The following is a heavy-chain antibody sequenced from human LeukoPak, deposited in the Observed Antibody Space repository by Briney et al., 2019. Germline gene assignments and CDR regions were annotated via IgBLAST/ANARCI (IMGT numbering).Heavy chain of an antibody. D-gene: IGHD3-22*01. Sequence: SETLSLTCAVSNYSITSGYFWGWIRQPPGKGLEWIASIYHSGTTYYKPSLRNRVTLFVDTSKNQFSLKLTSLTAADTAVYYCARDGVFHDSDGYSFDYWGQGTLVTVSS. CDR1: NYSITSGYF. CDR3: ARDGVFHDSDGYSFDY. CDR2: IYHSGTT. J-gene: IGHJ4*02. V-gene: IGHV4-38-2*02.